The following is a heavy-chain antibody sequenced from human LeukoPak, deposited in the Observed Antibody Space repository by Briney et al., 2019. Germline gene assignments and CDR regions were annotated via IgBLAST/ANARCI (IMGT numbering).Heavy chain of an antibody. CDR1: GGSISSYY. D-gene: IGHD3-10*01. V-gene: IGHV4-59*01. J-gene: IGHJ3*02. CDR3: ARDPREVRGLIGVFDI. CDR2: IYYSGNT. Sequence: PSETLSLTCTVSGGSISSYYWSWIRQPPGEGLEWIGYIYYSGNTNYNPSLKSRVTISVDTSKNQFSLKLRSVTAADTGVYYCARDPREVRGLIGVFDIWGQGTMVTVSS.